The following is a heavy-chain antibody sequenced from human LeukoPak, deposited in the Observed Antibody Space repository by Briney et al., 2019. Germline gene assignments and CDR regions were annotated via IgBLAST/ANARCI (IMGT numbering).Heavy chain of an antibody. J-gene: IGHJ5*02. CDR1: GGSISSYY. CDR2: IYYSGST. V-gene: IGHV4-59*01. D-gene: IGHD3-3*01. Sequence: SETLSLTCTVSGGSISSYYRSWIRQPPGKGLEWIGYIYYSGSTNYNPSLKSRVTISVDTSKNQFSLKLSSVTAADTAVYYCARGPYDFWSGYSFNWFDPWGQGTLVTVSS. CDR3: ARGPYDFWSGYSFNWFDP.